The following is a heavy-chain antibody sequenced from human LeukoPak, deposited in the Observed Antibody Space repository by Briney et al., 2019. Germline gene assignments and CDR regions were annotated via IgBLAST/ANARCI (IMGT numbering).Heavy chain of an antibody. D-gene: IGHD1-1*01. CDR3: ARDQGYNWNDYTEHDAFDI. CDR1: GFTFDDYG. V-gene: IGHV3-20*04. CDR2: INWNGGST. Sequence: GGSLRLSCAASGFTFDDYGMSWGRQAPGKGLEWVSGINWNGGSTGYVDSVKGRFTISRDNAKTSLYLQMNSLRAEDTALYYCARDQGYNWNDYTEHDAFDIWGQGTMVTVSS. J-gene: IGHJ3*02.